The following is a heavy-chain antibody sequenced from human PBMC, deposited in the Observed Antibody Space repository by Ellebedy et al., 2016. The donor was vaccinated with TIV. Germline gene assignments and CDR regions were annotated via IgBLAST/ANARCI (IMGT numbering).Heavy chain of an antibody. J-gene: IGHJ4*02. D-gene: IGHD6-6*01. Sequence: AASVKVSCKASGYNFVSYAMHWVRQAPGQRLEWMGWISPGEGITKYSEMFQGRVTITSDTSANTVYMELTSLRFEDTAVYYCARASARGSFDYWGQGTLVTVSS. CDR3: ARASARGSFDY. CDR2: ISPGEGIT. V-gene: IGHV1-3*01. CDR1: GYNFVSYA.